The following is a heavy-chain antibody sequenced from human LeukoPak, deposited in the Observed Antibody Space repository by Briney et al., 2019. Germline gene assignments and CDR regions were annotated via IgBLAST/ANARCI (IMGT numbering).Heavy chain of an antibody. D-gene: IGHD2-15*01. CDR3: ARAQLGYCSGGSCSSYYYYYMDV. J-gene: IGHJ6*03. Sequence: ASVSVSCKASGYTFTSYGISWVRQAPGQGLEWMGWISAYNGNTNYAQKLQGRVTMTTDTSTSTAYMELRRLRSEDTAVYYCARAQLGYCSGGSCSSYYYYYMDVWGKGTTVTVSS. CDR2: ISAYNGNT. V-gene: IGHV1-18*01. CDR1: GYTFTSYG.